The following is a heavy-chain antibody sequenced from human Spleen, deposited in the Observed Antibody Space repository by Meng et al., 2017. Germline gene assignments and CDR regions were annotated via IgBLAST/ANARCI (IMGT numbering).Heavy chain of an antibody. J-gene: IGHJ4*02. CDR3: ARGSYGPDY. Sequence: ETLSLTCAVSGYSISSGYYWGWIRQPPGKGLVWVSRINSDGSTTTYADSVKGRFTISRDNAKNTLYLQMNSLRAEDTAVYYCARGSYGPDYWGQGTLVTVSS. V-gene: IGHV3-74*01. CDR1: GYSISSGYY. D-gene: IGHD5-18*01. CDR2: INSDGSTT.